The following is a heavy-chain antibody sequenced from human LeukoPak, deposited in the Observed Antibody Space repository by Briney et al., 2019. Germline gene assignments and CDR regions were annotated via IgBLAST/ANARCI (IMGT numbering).Heavy chain of an antibody. D-gene: IGHD3-10*01. CDR1: AYSISSGYY. V-gene: IGHV4-38-2*02. Sequence: SETLSLTCTVSAYSISSGYYWGWIRQPPGKGLECIGTIYHSGSTYYNPSLKSRVTISVDTSKNQFSLRLSSVTAADTAVYYCARRRAYYGSGSRYYYMDVWGKGTTVTISS. CDR3: ARRRAYYGSGSRYYYMDV. CDR2: IYHSGST. J-gene: IGHJ6*03.